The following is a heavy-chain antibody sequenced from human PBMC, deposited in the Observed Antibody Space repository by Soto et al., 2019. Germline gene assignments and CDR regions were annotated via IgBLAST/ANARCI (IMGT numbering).Heavy chain of an antibody. CDR2: IYHSGST. CDR3: ARGSRVNWFDP. CDR1: GGSISSGGYS. Sequence: PSETLSLICAVSGGSISSGGYSWSWIRQPPGKGLEWIGYIYHSGSTYYNPSLKSRVTISVDRSKNQFSLKLSSVTAADTAVYYCARGSRVNWFDPWGQGTLVTVSS. V-gene: IGHV4-30-2*01. J-gene: IGHJ5*02.